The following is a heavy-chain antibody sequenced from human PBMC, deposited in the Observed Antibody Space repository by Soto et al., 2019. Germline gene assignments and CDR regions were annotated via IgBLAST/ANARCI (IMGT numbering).Heavy chain of an antibody. Sequence: SETLSLTCTVSGGSISSYYWSWIRQPPGKGLEWIGYIYYSGSTNYNPSLKSRVTISVDTSKNQFSLKLSSVTAADTAVYYCAREGAAAGTRWFDPWGQGTLVTV. CDR3: AREGAAAGTRWFDP. D-gene: IGHD6-13*01. J-gene: IGHJ5*02. CDR2: IYYSGST. V-gene: IGHV4-59*01. CDR1: GGSISSYY.